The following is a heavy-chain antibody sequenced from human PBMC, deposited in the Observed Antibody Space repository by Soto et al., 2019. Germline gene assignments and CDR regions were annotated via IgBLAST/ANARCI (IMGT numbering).Heavy chain of an antibody. V-gene: IGHV3-23*01. J-gene: IGHJ4*02. Sequence: PGGSLRLSCAASGFTFSSYAMSWVRQAPGKGLEWVSAISGSGGSTYYADSVKGRFTISRYNSKNTLYLQMNSLRAEDTAVYYFAIYPTVELRWFGELALDYWGQGTLVTVSS. CDR2: ISGSGGST. CDR3: AIYPTVELRWFGELALDY. CDR1: GFTFSSYA. D-gene: IGHD3-10*01.